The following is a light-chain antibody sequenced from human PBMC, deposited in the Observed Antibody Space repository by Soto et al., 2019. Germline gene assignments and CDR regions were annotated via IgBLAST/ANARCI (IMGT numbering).Light chain of an antibody. CDR2: DVT. CDR1: SSDVGGYNY. V-gene: IGLV2-14*03. J-gene: IGLJ1*01. CDR3: XSXTTSNTRQIV. Sequence: QSVLTQPASVSGSPGQSITISCTGTSSDVGGYNYVSWYQHHPGKAPKLIIYDVTKRPSGVSNPFSGSKSGNTASLTISGXXXXDXXXYXXXSXTTSNTRQIVFGTGTKVTVL.